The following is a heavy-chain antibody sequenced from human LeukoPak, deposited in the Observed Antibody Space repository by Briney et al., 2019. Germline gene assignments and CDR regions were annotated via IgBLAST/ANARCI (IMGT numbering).Heavy chain of an antibody. Sequence: GGSLRLSCAASGFTFSSYEMDWVRQAPGKGLEWVSYISSSGSTVYYADSVKGRFTISRDNAKNSLYLQMNSLRAEDTAVYYCARERPYDSSLDYWGQGTLVTVSS. D-gene: IGHD3-22*01. CDR3: ARERPYDSSLDY. CDR1: GFTFSSYE. J-gene: IGHJ4*02. CDR2: ISSSGSTV. V-gene: IGHV3-48*03.